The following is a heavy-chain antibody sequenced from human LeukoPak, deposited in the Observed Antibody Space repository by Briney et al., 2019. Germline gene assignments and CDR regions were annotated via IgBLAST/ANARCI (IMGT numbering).Heavy chain of an antibody. D-gene: IGHD3-22*01. Sequence: SQTLSLTCTVSGGSISSGSYYWSWLRQPAGKGLEWIGRIYTSGSTSYNPCLKRRVTISVDTSKRQFSLKLSSVTAADTAVYYCARTALASYYYDSSAHPGAFDIWGQGTMVTVSS. J-gene: IGHJ3*02. V-gene: IGHV4-61*02. CDR3: ARTALASYYYDSSAHPGAFDI. CDR2: IYTSGST. CDR1: GGSISSGSYY.